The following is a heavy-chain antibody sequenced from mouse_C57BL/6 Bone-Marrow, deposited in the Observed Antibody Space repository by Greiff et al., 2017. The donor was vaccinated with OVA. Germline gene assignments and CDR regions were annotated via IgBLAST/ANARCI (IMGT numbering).Heavy chain of an antibody. Sequence: QVQLQQSGAELMKPGASVKLSCKATGYTFTGYWIEWVKQRPGHGLEWIGEILPGGGSTNYNGKFKGKATFTADTSSNTAYMQLSSLTTEDSAIHDCARADYYGMYFDVWGTGTTVTVSA. CDR1: GYTFTGYW. J-gene: IGHJ1*03. CDR2: ILPGGGST. D-gene: IGHD1-1*01. V-gene: IGHV1-9*01. CDR3: ARADYYGMYFDV.